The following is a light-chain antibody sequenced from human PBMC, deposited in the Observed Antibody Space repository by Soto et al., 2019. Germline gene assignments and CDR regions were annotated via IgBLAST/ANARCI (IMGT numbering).Light chain of an antibody. V-gene: IGLV1-40*01. J-gene: IGLJ2*01. CDR1: SSNIGAGYD. CDR2: GNS. Sequence: QSVLTQPPSVSGAPGQRVTISCTGSSSNIGAGYDVHWYQQLPGTAPKRLMYGNSNRPSGVPDRFSGSKSGTSASLAITKLQAEDEADYYCQSYDSSLSVVFGGGTKLTVL. CDR3: QSYDSSLSVV.